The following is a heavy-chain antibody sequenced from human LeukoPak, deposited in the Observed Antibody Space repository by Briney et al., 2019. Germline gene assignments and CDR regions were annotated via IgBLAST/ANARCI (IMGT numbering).Heavy chain of an antibody. J-gene: IGHJ5*02. V-gene: IGHV1-58*02. CDR2: IVVGSGNT. D-gene: IGHD3-3*01. CDR3: AASYYDFWSGYLENH. CDR1: GFTFTSSA. Sequence: ASVKVSCKASGFTFTSSAMQWVRQARGQRLEWIGWIVVGSGNTNYAQKFQERVTIIRDMSTSTAYMELSSLRSEDTAVYYCAASYYDFWSGYLENHWGQGTLVTVSS.